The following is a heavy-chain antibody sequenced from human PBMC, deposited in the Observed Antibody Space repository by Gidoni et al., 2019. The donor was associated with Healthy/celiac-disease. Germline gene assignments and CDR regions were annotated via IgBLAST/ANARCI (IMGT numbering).Heavy chain of an antibody. CDR1: GNSCTSYW. CDR2: IYPGDSDT. CDR3: AIRGQWLGYDY. J-gene: IGHJ4*02. D-gene: IGHD6-19*01. Sequence: EVPLMPSGSEAQKQAETLKCSCKGSGNSCTSYWICWVRHMPWKGLDWIGIIYPGDSDTRYIPSFQGQVTISADKSISTAYLQWSSLKASDTTMYYCAIRGQWLGYDYWGQGTLVTVSS. V-gene: IGHV5-51*03.